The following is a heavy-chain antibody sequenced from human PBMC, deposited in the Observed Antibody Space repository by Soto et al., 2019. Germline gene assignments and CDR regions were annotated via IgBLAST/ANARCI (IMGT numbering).Heavy chain of an antibody. CDR2: ISYDGSNK. CDR1: GFTFSSYG. J-gene: IGHJ4*02. D-gene: IGHD6-6*01. Sequence: LRLSCAASGFTFSSYGMHWVRQAPGKGLEWVAVISYDGSNKYYADSVKGRFTISRDNSKNTLYLQMNSLRAEDTAVYYCAKDTSSSSHFDYWGQGTLVTVSS. CDR3: AKDTSSSSHFDY. V-gene: IGHV3-30*18.